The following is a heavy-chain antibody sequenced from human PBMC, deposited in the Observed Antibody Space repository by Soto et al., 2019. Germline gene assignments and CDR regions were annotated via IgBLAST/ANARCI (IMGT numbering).Heavy chain of an antibody. CDR2: INHSGST. CDR1: GGSFSGYY. V-gene: IGHV4-34*01. Sequence: SETLSLTCAVYGGSFSGYYWSWIRQPPGKGLEWIGEINHSGSTNYNPSLKSRVTISVDTSKNQFSLKLSSVTAADTAVYYCASRITIYGMDVWGQGTTVTVSS. CDR3: ASRITIYGMDV. J-gene: IGHJ6*02. D-gene: IGHD3-9*01.